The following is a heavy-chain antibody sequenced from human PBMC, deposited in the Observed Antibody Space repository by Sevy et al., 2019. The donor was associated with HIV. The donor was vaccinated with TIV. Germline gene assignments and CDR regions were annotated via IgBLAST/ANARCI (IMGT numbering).Heavy chain of an antibody. CDR3: ARDHEFYDYGDYGPTFFPDY. CDR1: GFTFSNSW. Sequence: GGSLRLSCVASGFTFSNSWMNWVRQAPGKGLEWVANINPGGTEEFYVDSVKGRFIISRDTSKNTVYLQMNSLRAEDTAVYYCARDHEFYDYGDYGPTFFPDYWGQGNLVTVSS. D-gene: IGHD4-17*01. CDR2: INPGGTEE. J-gene: IGHJ4*02. V-gene: IGHV3-7*01.